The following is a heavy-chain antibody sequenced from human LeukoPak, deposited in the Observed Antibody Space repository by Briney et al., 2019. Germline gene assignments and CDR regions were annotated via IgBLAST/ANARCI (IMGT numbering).Heavy chain of an antibody. CDR3: ARSHDTNFDY. CDR2: IYFSGST. CDR1: GGSIRSYY. D-gene: IGHD1-1*01. J-gene: IGHJ4*02. V-gene: IGHV4-59*01. Sequence: PSETLSLTCTVSGGSIRSYYWSWIRQPPGKGLEWIGYIYFSGSTSYNPSLKSRVTISVDRSKNQFSLKLSSVAAADTAVYYCARSHDTNFDYWGQGTLVTVSS.